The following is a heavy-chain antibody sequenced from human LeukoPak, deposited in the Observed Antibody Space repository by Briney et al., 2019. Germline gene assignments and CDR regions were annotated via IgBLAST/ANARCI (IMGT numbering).Heavy chain of an antibody. V-gene: IGHV4-4*07. CDR3: ARGSRVPPTTAWFDP. CDR2: IYTSGST. CDR1: GGSISSYY. Sequence: SETLSLTCTVSGGSISSYYWSWIRQPAGKGLEWVGRIYTSGSTNYNPSLKSRVTMSVDTSKNQFSLKLSSVTAADTAVYYCARGSRVPPTTAWFDPWGQGTLVTVSS. J-gene: IGHJ5*02. D-gene: IGHD4-17*01.